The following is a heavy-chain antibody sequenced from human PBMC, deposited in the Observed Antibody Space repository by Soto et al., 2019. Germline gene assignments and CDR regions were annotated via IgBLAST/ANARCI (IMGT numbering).Heavy chain of an antibody. J-gene: IGHJ5*02. V-gene: IGHV4-30-4*01. CDR3: ARFGGGWFDP. CDR2: IYYTGST. CDR1: GDSVSNGDHY. Sequence: SETLSLTCAVSGDSVSNGDHYWSWIRQPPGKGLEWIGHIYYTGSTFYNPSLDRRVIMSVDTSKNQISLKLTSVTAAATAVYYCARFGGGWFDPWGQGTLVTVSS. D-gene: IGHD3-3*01.